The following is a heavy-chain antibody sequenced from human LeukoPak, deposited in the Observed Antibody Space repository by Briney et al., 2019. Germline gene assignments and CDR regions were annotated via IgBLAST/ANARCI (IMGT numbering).Heavy chain of an antibody. CDR2: IKEDGSQK. CDR1: GFPFSNYW. V-gene: IGHV3-7*05. Sequence: GGSLGLSCAASGFPFSNYWMSWVRQAPGKGLEWVASIKEDGSQKYYVDSVKGRFTISRDNTKNSLYLQMNFLGAEDTAVYYCARGLPRIGAFFDYWGQGAPVTVSS. J-gene: IGHJ4*02. CDR3: ARGLPRIGAFFDY.